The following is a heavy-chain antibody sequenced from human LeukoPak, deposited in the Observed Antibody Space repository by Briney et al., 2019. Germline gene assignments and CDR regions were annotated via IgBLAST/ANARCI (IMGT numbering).Heavy chain of an antibody. CDR3: ARGSDVVVVAATVPFDY. J-gene: IGHJ4*02. Sequence: ASVTVSCKASGYTFTSYYMHWVRQAPGQGLEWMGIINPSGGSTSYAQKFQGRVTMTRDTSTSTVYKELSSLRSEDTAVYYCARGSDVVVVAATVPFDYWGQGTLVTVSS. CDR2: INPSGGST. D-gene: IGHD2-15*01. CDR1: GYTFTSYY. V-gene: IGHV1-46*01.